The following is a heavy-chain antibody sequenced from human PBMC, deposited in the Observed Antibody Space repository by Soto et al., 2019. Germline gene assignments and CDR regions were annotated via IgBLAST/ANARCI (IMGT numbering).Heavy chain of an antibody. J-gene: IGHJ4*02. D-gene: IGHD6-13*01. CDR1: GDTFTSYY. CDR3: ARDAGGVAAAGTPYYFDY. V-gene: IGHV1-46*01. Sequence: GASVWVSCKASGDTFTSYYMHCVRQAPGQGLEWMGIINPSGGNTSYAQKFQGRVTMTRDTSTSTVYMELSSLRSEDTAVYYCARDAGGVAAAGTPYYFDYWGQGTLVTVSS. CDR2: INPSGGNT.